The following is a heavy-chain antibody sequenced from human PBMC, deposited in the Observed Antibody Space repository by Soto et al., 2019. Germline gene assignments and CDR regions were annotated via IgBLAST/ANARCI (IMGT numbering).Heavy chain of an antibody. V-gene: IGHV3-23*01. CDR1: GFTFSNHA. D-gene: IGHD3-16*01. CDR3: AKRFTLLGVNKLSPDADY. Sequence: EVHLLESGGGLVQPGGSLRLSCAASGFTFSNHAMSWVRQTPGEGLEWVSGISFSGDNTYYADSVRGRFTVSRDNSKSTLYLQMNRLRAEDTAVYYCAKRFTLLGVNKLSPDADYGGKETLVTFSS. J-gene: IGHJ4*02. CDR2: ISFSGDNT.